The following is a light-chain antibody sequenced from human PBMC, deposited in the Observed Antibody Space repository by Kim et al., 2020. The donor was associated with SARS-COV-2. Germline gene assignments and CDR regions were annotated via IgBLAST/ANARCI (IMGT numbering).Light chain of an antibody. CDR3: NSYTTDNVWV. CDR1: NSDIGAYEY. V-gene: IGLV2-14*03. J-gene: IGLJ3*02. Sequence: GQSITFSCTGTNSDIGAYEYVSWFQQHPGKAPKLIIYDVTKRPSGVSDRFSGSKSGNRAFLTISGVQAEDEADYYCNSYTTDNVWVFGGGTKVTVL. CDR2: DVT.